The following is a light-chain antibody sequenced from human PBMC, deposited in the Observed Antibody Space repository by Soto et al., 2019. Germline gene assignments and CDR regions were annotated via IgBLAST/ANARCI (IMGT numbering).Light chain of an antibody. Sequence: EIVLTQSPGTLSLSPGERATLSCRTGQSVNSNYLAWYQRKPGQAPRLLIYGASNRATDIPYRFSASGSGTDFTLTITRLEAEDFAVYYCQQYDSTPPTFGQGTKVEVK. J-gene: IGKJ1*01. CDR3: QQYDSTPPT. V-gene: IGKV3-20*01. CDR1: QSVNSNY. CDR2: GAS.